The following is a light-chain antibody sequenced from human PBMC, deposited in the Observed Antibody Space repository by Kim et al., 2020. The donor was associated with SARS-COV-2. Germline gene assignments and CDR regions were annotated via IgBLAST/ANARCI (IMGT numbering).Light chain of an antibody. V-gene: IGLV3-1*01. CDR1: KLGDKF. CDR3: QAWDSSTVV. J-gene: IGLJ2*01. Sequence: SYELTQPPSVSVSPGQTASITCSGDKLGDKFACWYQQKSGQSPVPVIYQDTKRPSGIPERFSGSNSGNTATLTITGTQAMDEADYYCQAWDSSTVVFGGGTQLTVL. CDR2: QDT.